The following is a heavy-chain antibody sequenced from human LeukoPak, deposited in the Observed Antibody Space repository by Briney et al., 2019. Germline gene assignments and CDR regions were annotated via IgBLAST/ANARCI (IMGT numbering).Heavy chain of an antibody. CDR2: LSHDGNNK. J-gene: IGHJ4*02. D-gene: IGHD4-17*01. V-gene: IGHV3-30-3*01. CDR1: GFIFSSDA. Sequence: GGSLRLSWAASGFIFSSDALHWVRQAPGRGREWVAGLSHDGNNKSYAASMKGPFTISRDNSKSTLYLQITSLRAEDTAVYYCASSYPGDYTLHLIDSWGQGTLVTVSS. CDR3: ASSYPGDYTLHLIDS.